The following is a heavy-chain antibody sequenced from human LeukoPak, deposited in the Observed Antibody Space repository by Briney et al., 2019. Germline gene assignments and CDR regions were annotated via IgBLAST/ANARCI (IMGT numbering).Heavy chain of an antibody. CDR1: GFTFSTYS. CDR3: ARDPYSSSAFDY. CDR2: ISRSSSTI. J-gene: IGHJ4*02. D-gene: IGHD6-6*01. Sequence: GGSLRLSCAASGFTFSTYSMNWVRHAPGKGLEWVSYISRSSSTIYYADSVKGRFTISRDNAKNSLDLQMNSLRAEDTAVYYCARDPYSSSAFDYWGQGTLVTVSS. V-gene: IGHV3-48*01.